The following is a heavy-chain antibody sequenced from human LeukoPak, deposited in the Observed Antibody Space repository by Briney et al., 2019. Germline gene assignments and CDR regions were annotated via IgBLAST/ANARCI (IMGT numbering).Heavy chain of an antibody. V-gene: IGHV1-18*01. D-gene: IGHD1-20*01. CDR1: VYTFTSYD. CDR2: ISAYNGNT. J-gene: IGHJ4*02. Sequence: ASVKVSCKASVYTFTSYDINWVRQATGQGLEWMGWISAYNGNTNYAQKLQGRVTMTTDTSTSTAYMELRSLRSDDTAVYYCARAELTGTPIPFDYWGQGTLVTVSS. CDR3: ARAELTGTPIPFDY.